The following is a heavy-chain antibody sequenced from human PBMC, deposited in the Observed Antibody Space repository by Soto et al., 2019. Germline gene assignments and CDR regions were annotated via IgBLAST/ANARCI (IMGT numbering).Heavy chain of an antibody. Sequence: GVSAKVSCTASGYTFTSYGISWVRQAPGQGLEWMGRISAYNGNTNYAQKLQGRVTMTTDTSTSTAYMELRSLRSDDTAVYYCARMGIVGAQWDYYGMDVWGQGTTVTVSS. V-gene: IGHV1-18*01. CDR1: GYTFTSYG. J-gene: IGHJ6*02. CDR2: ISAYNGNT. CDR3: ARMGIVGAQWDYYGMDV. D-gene: IGHD1-26*01.